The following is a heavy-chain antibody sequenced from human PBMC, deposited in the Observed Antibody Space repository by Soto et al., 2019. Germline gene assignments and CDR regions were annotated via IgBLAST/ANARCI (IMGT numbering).Heavy chain of an antibody. V-gene: IGHV4-59*01. D-gene: IGHD6-13*01. J-gene: IGHJ4*02. CDR3: ARFPISSSSYYFDS. Sequence: PSETLSLTCTVSGGSISSYYWSWIRQPPGKGLEWIGYIYYSGSTNYNPSLKSRVTISVDTSKNQFSLKLSSVTAADTAVYYCARFPISSSSYYFDSWGQGTLVTVSS. CDR1: GGSISSYY. CDR2: IYYSGST.